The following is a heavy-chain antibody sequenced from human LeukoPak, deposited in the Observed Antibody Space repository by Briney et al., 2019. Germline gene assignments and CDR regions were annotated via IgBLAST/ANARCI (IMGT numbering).Heavy chain of an antibody. J-gene: IGHJ4*02. D-gene: IGHD3-22*01. CDR1: GGSFSSYY. CDR3: ARISGYYYPADY. CDR2: IYTSGST. V-gene: IGHV4-59*10. Sequence: SETLSLTCAVYGGSFSSYYWSWIRQPAGKGLEWIGRIYTSGSTDYNPSLKSRVTMSVDTSKNQFSLKLSSVTAADTAVYYCARISGYYYPADYWGQGTLVTVSS.